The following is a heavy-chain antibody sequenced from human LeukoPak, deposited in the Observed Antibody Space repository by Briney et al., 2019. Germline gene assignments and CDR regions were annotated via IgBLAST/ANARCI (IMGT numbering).Heavy chain of an antibody. CDR3: ARSAEHCNNGVCFTDYYMDV. CDR2: NNPNSGDT. J-gene: IGHJ6*03. V-gene: IGHV1-2*06. Sequence: ASVKVSCKASGYTFSGSYIHWVRQAPGQGLEWLGQNNPNSGDTNYAQNLHGRVTMTRDTSITTAYMELNSLTSDDTAVYFCARSAEHCNNGVCFTDYYMDVWSEGTTVTVSS. CDR1: GYTFSGSY. D-gene: IGHD2-8*01.